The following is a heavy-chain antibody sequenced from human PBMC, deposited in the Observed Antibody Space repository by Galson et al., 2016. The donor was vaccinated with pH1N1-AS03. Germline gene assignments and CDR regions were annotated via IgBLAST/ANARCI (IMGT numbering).Heavy chain of an antibody. Sequence: SLRLSCAASGFTVDNYAIHWVRQAPGKGLEWVAGISWDSGSIGYADVVKGRFTISRDNARKQLYLQMDSLRADDTAVYYCGRGGRGDDKPDDLWGQGTRVTVSS. CDR1: GFTVDNYA. CDR3: GRGGRGDDKPDDL. J-gene: IGHJ5*02. D-gene: IGHD5-24*01. V-gene: IGHV3-9*01. CDR2: ISWDSGSI.